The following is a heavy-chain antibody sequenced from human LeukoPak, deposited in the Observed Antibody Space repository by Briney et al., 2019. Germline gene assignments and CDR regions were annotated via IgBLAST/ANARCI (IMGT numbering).Heavy chain of an antibody. V-gene: IGHV4-59*08. CDR1: GGSFSGYY. J-gene: IGHJ5*02. CDR3: ARGGIAARPTLFDP. Sequence: SETLSLTCAVYGGSFSGYYWSWIRQPPGKGLEWIGYIYYSGSTNYNPSLKSRVTISVDTSKNQFSLKLSSVTAADTAVYYCARGGIAARPTLFDPWGQGTLVTVSS. CDR2: IYYSGST. D-gene: IGHD6-6*01.